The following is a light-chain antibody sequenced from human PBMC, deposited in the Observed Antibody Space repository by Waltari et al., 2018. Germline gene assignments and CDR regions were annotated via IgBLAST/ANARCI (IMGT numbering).Light chain of an antibody. CDR1: QSVSSNF. V-gene: IGKV3-20*01. Sequence: ETVLTQSPGTLSLSPGERATLSCRASQSVSSNFLAWYQQKPGQAPRLLFFAASVRATGIPDRFSASGSGTDFTLTISRLEPEDFAVYYCQQYGNSPRTFGQGTKVEIK. CDR3: QQYGNSPRT. CDR2: AAS. J-gene: IGKJ1*01.